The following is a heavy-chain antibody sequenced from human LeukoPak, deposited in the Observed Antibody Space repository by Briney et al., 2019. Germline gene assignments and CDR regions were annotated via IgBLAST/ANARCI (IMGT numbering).Heavy chain of an antibody. J-gene: IGHJ4*02. CDR2: ISGGSSFT. D-gene: IGHD6-19*01. V-gene: IGHV3-21*01. CDR1: GFSFSSFS. Sequence: GGSLRLSCAASGFSFSSFSMNWVRQAPGKGLEGVSYISGGSSFTYYVDSVKGRFTISRDNAKNSLYLQMNSLRAEDTAVYYCARDLGYSSGPNYWGQGTLVTVSS. CDR3: ARDLGYSSGPNY.